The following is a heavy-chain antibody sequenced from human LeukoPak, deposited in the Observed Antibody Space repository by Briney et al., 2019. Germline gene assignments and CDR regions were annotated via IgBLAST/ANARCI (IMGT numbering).Heavy chain of an antibody. CDR2: ISAYNGNT. CDR1: GYTFTSYG. CDR3: ARDKAVTTEVTQHFQH. V-gene: IGHV1-18*01. D-gene: IGHD4-23*01. J-gene: IGHJ1*01. Sequence: ASVKVSCKASGYTFTSYGISWARQAPGQGLEWMGWISAYNGNTNYAQKLQGRVTMTTDTSTSTAYMELRSLRSDDTAVYYCARDKAVTTEVTQHFQHWGQGTLVTVSS.